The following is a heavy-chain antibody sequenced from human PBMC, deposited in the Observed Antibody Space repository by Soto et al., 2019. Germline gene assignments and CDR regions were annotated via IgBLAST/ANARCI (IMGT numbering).Heavy chain of an antibody. J-gene: IGHJ6*02. CDR3: ARGSPPGYYDILTGYYRDYYYGMDV. CDR2: INHSGST. V-gene: IGHV4-34*01. Sequence: ASGTPSLTCALYGGAFSGYYWSWIRQPPGKGLELNGEINHSGSTNYNPSLKSRVTISVDTSKNQFSLKLSSVTAADTAVYYCARGSPPGYYDILTGYYRDYYYGMDVWGQGTTVTVSS. D-gene: IGHD3-9*01. CDR1: GGAFSGYY.